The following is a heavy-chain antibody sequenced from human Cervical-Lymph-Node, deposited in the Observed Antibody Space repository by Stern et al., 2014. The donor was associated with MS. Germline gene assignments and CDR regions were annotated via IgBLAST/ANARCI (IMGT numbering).Heavy chain of an antibody. Sequence: QMQLVQSGAEVKKSGASVKVSCKTSGYTFTSYYIHWVRQAPGQGLAWMGAINPSDGSTDYEQKVQGRVTMTRDTSTSTVYMELSSLRYDDTAVYYCARVCGGAACYSVFDSWGQGSLVTVSS. J-gene: IGHJ4*02. CDR1: GYTFTSYY. CDR3: ARVCGGAACYSVFDS. D-gene: IGHD2-15*01. CDR2: INPSDGST. V-gene: IGHV1-46*01.